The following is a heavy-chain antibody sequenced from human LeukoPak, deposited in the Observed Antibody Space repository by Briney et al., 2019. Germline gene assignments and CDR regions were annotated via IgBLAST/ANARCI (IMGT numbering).Heavy chain of an antibody. J-gene: IGHJ3*02. CDR3: ARRNDFHI. CDR1: GGSIKGYH. V-gene: IGHV4-4*08. Sequence: SETLSLTCTVSGGSIKGYHWSWIRQPPGKGLEWIGYIYSNETTEYKPSLKSRVTISADTSKNQFSLKLTSVSAADTAIYYCARRNDFHIWGQGTMVTVSS. CDR2: IYSNETT.